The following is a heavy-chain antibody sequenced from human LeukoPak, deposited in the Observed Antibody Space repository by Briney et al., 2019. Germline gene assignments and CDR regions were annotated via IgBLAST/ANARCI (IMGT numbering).Heavy chain of an antibody. CDR2: MNPNSGNT. V-gene: IGHV1-8*01. D-gene: IGHD3-10*01. CDR3: AKDILDYYGSGSFPDY. CDR1: GYTFTSYD. J-gene: IGHJ4*02. Sequence: ASVTVSCKASGYTFTSYDINWVRQATGQGLEWMGWMNPNSGNTGYAQKFQGRVTMTRNTSISTAYMELSSLRAEDTALYYCAKDILDYYGSGSFPDYWGQGTLVTVSS.